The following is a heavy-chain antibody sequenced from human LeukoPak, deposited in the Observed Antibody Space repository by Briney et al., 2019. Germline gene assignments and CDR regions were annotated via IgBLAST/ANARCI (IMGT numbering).Heavy chain of an antibody. D-gene: IGHD6-13*01. CDR2: ISWNSGSI. V-gene: IGHV3-9*03. Sequence: PGGSLRLSCAASGFTFDDYAVHWVRQAPGKGLEWVSGISWNSGSIGYADSVKGRFTISRDNAKNSLYLQMNSLRAEDMALYYCAKDHTQYSSSWYYWGQGTLVTVSS. CDR3: AKDHTQYSSSWYY. CDR1: GFTFDDYA. J-gene: IGHJ4*02.